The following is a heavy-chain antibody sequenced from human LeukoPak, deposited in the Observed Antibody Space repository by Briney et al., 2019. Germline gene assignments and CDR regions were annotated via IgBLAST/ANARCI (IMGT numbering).Heavy chain of an antibody. CDR3: ASPDIVVVPAAVEDAFDI. V-gene: IGHV3-48*01. CDR1: GLTFSSYS. J-gene: IGHJ3*02. CDR2: ISSSSSTI. D-gene: IGHD2-2*01. Sequence: GGSLRLSCAASGLTFSSYSMNWVRQAPGKGLEWVSYISSSSSTIYYADSVKGRFTISRDNAKNSLYLQMNSLRAEDTAVYYCASPDIVVVPAAVEDAFDIWGQGTMVTVSS.